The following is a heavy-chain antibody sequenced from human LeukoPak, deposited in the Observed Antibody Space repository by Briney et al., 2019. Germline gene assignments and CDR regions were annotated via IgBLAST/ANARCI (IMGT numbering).Heavy chain of an antibody. CDR1: GFTFSDYY. CDR2: ISSSGSTI. J-gene: IGHJ6*03. V-gene: IGHV3-11*04. Sequence: GGSLRLSCAASGFTFSDYYMSWIRQAPGKGLEWVSYISSSGSTIYYADSVKGRFTISRDNAKNSLYLQMNSLRAEDTAVYYCARVYRITMIVVVTYYYYYYMDVWGKGITVTVSS. D-gene: IGHD3-22*01. CDR3: ARVYRITMIVVVTYYYYYYMDV.